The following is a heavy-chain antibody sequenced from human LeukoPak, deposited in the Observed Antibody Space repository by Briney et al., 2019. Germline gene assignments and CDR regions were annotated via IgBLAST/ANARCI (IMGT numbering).Heavy chain of an antibody. CDR3: ARLRVYCTNGVCKNGYYFDY. D-gene: IGHD2-8*01. V-gene: IGHV1-2*02. Sequence: GASVKVSCKASGCTFTGYYMHWVRQAPGQGLEWMGWINPNSGGTNYAQKFQGRVTMTRDTSISTAYMELSRLRSDDTAVYYCARLRVYCTNGVCKNGYYFDYWGQGTLVTVSS. CDR2: INPNSGGT. CDR1: GCTFTGYY. J-gene: IGHJ4*02.